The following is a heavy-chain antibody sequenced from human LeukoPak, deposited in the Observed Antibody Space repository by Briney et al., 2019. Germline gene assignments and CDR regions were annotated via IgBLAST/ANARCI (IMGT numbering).Heavy chain of an antibody. D-gene: IGHD1-26*01. CDR3: AVFQAGATVDY. V-gene: IGHV1-58*02. Sequence: GASVKVSCKASGFTFTSSAMQWGRQARGQRLEWIGWTVVGSGNTNYAQKFQERVTITRDMSTSTAYMELSSLRSEDTAVYYCAVFQAGATVDYWGQGTLVTVSS. CDR1: GFTFTSSA. J-gene: IGHJ4*02. CDR2: TVVGSGNT.